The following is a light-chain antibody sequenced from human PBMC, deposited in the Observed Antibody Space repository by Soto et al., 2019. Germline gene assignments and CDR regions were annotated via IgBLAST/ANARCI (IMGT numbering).Light chain of an antibody. CDR1: QGISTY. CDR3: QQLNSYPKLS. Sequence: IQLTQSPSSLSASVGDRVTITCRASQGISTYLAWFQQKPGKAPNLLIYGASTLESGVPSRFSGSGSGTDFTLTISSLQPEDFATYYCQQLNSYPKLSFGGGTKV. CDR2: GAS. V-gene: IGKV1-9*01. J-gene: IGKJ4*01.